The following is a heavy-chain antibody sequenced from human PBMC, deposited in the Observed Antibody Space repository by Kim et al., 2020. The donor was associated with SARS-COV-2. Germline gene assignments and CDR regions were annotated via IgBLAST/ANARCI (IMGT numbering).Heavy chain of an antibody. Sequence: GGSLRLSCAASGFTFSSYAMSWVRQAPGKGLEWVSAISGSGGSTYYADSVKGRFTISRDNSKNTLYLQMNSLRAEDTAVYYCANIAAGNDILTGPNKVTPDYWGQGTLVTVSS. CDR2: ISGSGGST. V-gene: IGHV3-23*01. D-gene: IGHD3-9*01. J-gene: IGHJ4*02. CDR3: ANIAAGNDILTGPNKVTPDY. CDR1: GFTFSSYA.